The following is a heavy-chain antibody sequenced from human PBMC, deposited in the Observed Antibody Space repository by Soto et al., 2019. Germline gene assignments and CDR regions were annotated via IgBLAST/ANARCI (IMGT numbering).Heavy chain of an antibody. D-gene: IGHD1-26*01. J-gene: IGHJ4*02. V-gene: IGHV1-69*01. Sequence: QVQLVQSGPEVKKPGTSVKVSCKASGGTFSTQAINWVRQAPGQGLEWMGGIIPIFGSRNYAHKFRGRLTITADESTTTAYMELSSLRSEDTAVYYCAREGRIVGAPTHFDYWGQGTLVTVSS. CDR1: GGTFSTQA. CDR2: IIPIFGSR. CDR3: AREGRIVGAPTHFDY.